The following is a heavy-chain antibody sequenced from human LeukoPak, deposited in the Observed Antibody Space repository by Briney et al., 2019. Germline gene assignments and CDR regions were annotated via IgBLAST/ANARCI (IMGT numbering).Heavy chain of an antibody. Sequence: VASVKVSCKTSGGTFLSHTFSWVRQAPGQGLEWMGKITPVINTANYAQTFQGRVSIYADRYTTTVYMDLSGLRPDDTALYYCAGLTRSGTAFDIWGQGTMVTVSS. CDR1: GGTFLSHT. CDR2: ITPVINTA. D-gene: IGHD3-3*01. CDR3: AGLTRSGTAFDI. V-gene: IGHV1-69*08. J-gene: IGHJ3*02.